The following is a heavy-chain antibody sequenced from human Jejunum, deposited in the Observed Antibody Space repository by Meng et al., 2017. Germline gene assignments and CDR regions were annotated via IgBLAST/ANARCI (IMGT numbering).Heavy chain of an antibody. D-gene: IGHD1-1*01. CDR3: ARGRPSWNSDWFDP. CDR1: GYPFSNFD. CDR2: VNPYNGKT. Sequence: QVQPVQSGSEMKKPGASVKVSCKASGYPFSNFDINWVRQAPGQGLEWMGRVNPYNGKTDYSQKFQGRVTITSDTSISTVYMEVTSLRSEDTAVYFCARGRPSWNSDWFDPWGQGTLVTVSS. J-gene: IGHJ5*02. V-gene: IGHV1-8*03.